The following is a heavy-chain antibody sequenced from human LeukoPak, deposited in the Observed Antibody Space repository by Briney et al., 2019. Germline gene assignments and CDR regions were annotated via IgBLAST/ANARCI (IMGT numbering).Heavy chain of an antibody. CDR1: GGSISSYY. CDR3: ARVAAGDYYYYYYMDV. D-gene: IGHD6-25*01. CDR2: IYYSGST. V-gene: IGHV4-59*01. Sequence: SETLSLTCTASGGSISSYYWSWIRQPPGKGLEWIGYIYYSGSTNYNPSLKSRVTISVDTSKNQFSLKLSSVTAADTAVYYCARVAAGDYYYYYYMDVWGKGTTVTVSS. J-gene: IGHJ6*03.